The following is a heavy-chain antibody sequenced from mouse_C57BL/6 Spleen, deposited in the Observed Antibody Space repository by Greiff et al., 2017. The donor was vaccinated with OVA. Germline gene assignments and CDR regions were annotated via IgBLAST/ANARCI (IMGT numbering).Heavy chain of an antibody. D-gene: IGHD1-1*02. CDR2: IYPGSGNT. V-gene: IGHV1-76*01. CDR3: ARRGYDGGFDY. Sequence: QVQLKESGAELVRPGASVKLSCKASGYTFTDYYINWVKQRPGQGLAWIARIYPGSGNTYYNEKFKGKATLTAEKSSSTAYMQLSSLTSEDSAVYFCARRGYDGGFDYWGQGTTLTVSS. CDR1: GYTFTDYY. J-gene: IGHJ2*01.